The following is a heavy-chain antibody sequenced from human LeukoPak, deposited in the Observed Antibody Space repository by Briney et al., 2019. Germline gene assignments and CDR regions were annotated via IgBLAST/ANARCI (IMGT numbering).Heavy chain of an antibody. CDR3: ARDGYSSSWYSNNWFDP. V-gene: IGHV1-18*01. CDR2: ISAYNGNT. CDR1: GYTFTRYG. J-gene: IGHJ5*02. Sequence: ASVKVSCKASGYTFTRYGISWVRQAPGQGLEWMGWISAYNGNTNYAQKLQGRVTMTTDTSTSTAYMELRSLRSDDTAVYYCARDGYSSSWYSNNWFDPWGQGTLVTVSS. D-gene: IGHD6-13*01.